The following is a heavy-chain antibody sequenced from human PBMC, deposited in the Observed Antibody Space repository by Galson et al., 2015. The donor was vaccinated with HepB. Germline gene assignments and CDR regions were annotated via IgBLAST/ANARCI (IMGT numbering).Heavy chain of an antibody. CDR2: IYSGGST. D-gene: IGHD6-19*01. J-gene: IGHJ4*02. Sequence: SLRLSCAASGFTVSSSYMSWVRQAPGKGLEWVSVIYSGGSTYYADSVKGRFTISRDNSKNTLYLQMNSLRAEDTAVYYCARGSSGWYNVRVYFDYWGQGTLVTVSS. V-gene: IGHV3-53*01. CDR1: GFTVSSSY. CDR3: ARGSSGWYNVRVYFDY.